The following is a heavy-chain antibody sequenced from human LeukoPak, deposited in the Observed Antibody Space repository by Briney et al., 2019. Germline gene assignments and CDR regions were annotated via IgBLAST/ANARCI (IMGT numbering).Heavy chain of an antibody. CDR2: NPSGGST. D-gene: IGHD1-26*01. CDR3: ARGVGARERSWFDP. J-gene: IGHJ5*02. V-gene: IGHV1-46*01. Sequence: NPSGGSTSYAQKFQGRVTMTRDTPTSTVYMELSSLRSEDTAVYYCARGVGARERSWFDPWGQGTLVTVSS.